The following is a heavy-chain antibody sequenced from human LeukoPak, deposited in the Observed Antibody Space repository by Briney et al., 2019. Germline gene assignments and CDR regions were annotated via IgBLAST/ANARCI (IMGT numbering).Heavy chain of an antibody. V-gene: IGHV3-21*01. D-gene: IGHD1-14*01. CDR3: ARDLFPSGTEPSGY. CDR2: ISSSSSYI. J-gene: IGHJ4*02. Sequence: GGSLRLSCAASGFTFSSYSMNWVRPAPGKGLEWVSSISSSSSYIYYADSVKGRFTISRDNAKNSLYLQMNSLRAEDTAVYYCARDLFPSGTEPSGYWGQGTLVTVSS. CDR1: GFTFSSYS.